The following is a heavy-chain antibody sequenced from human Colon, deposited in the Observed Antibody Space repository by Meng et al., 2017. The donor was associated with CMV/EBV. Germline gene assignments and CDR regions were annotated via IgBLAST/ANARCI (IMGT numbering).Heavy chain of an antibody. CDR1: GFTFSSYG. J-gene: IGHJ4*02. V-gene: IGHV3-23*01. Sequence: EGRGLEAGGGLVQPGGSLRLSCAASGFTFSSYGMNWVRHAPGKGLEWVSGITASGASTYYADSVKGRFTISRDNSKNTLYLQMNSLRADDTAVYYCAKNWGNDFWGQGTLVTVSS. CDR2: ITASGAST. D-gene: IGHD3-16*01. CDR3: AKNWGNDF.